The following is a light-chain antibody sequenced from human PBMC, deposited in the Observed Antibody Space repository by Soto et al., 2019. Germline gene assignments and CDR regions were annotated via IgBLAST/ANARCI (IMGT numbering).Light chain of an antibody. CDR3: QQYNNWLT. J-gene: IGKJ4*01. CDR1: QSVGSS. Sequence: EIVLTQYPSTLSFSPWERSTLSCRASQSVGSSLAWYQQKPGQAPRLLIYGISTRVTGIPARFSGSGSGTEFTLTISSLQSEDFAVYYCQQYNNWLTIGGGTKVDIK. CDR2: GIS. V-gene: IGKV3-15*01.